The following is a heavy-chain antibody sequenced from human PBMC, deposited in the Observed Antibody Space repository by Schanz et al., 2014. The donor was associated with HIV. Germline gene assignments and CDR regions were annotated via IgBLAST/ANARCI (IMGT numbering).Heavy chain of an antibody. D-gene: IGHD2-15*01. Sequence: VQLLESGGGLVQPGGSLRLSCAASGFTFSNYAMTWVRQAPGKGLEWVAVIWYDGSQKYYADSVKGRFTVSRDNAKNTLYLQMNSLRDEDTAVYYCARRSSDGGYYDNWGQGTLVTVSS. CDR3: ARRSSDGGYYDN. CDR2: IWYDGSQK. J-gene: IGHJ4*02. V-gene: IGHV3-33*08. CDR1: GFTFSNYA.